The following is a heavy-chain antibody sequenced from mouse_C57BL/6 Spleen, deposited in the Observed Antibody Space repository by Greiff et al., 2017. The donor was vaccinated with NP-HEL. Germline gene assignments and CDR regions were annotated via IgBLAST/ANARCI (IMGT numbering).Heavy chain of an antibody. J-gene: IGHJ3*01. CDR1: GYTFTSYW. D-gene: IGHD3-2*02. CDR3: ARERGSSGYSLAY. CDR2: IDPSDSYT. Sequence: QVQLQQPGAELVRPGTSVKLSCKASGYTFTSYWMHWVKQRPGQGLEWIGVIDPSDSYTTYNQKFKGKATLTVDTSSSTAYMQLSSLTSEDSAVYYCARERGSSGYSLAYWGQGTLVTVSA. V-gene: IGHV1-59*01.